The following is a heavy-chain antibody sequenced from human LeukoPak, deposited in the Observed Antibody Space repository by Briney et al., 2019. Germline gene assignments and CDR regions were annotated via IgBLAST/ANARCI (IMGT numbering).Heavy chain of an antibody. D-gene: IGHD3-22*01. Sequence: GGSLRLSCAASGFTFSSYSLHWVRQAPGKGLEGVAVIWYDGTNKYYADSVQGRFTISRDNSKNTLYLQMNSLRAEDTAVYYCARGLFYDSASGYFDYWGQGTLVAVSS. V-gene: IGHV3-33*01. CDR3: ARGLFYDSASGYFDY. CDR1: GFTFSSYS. CDR2: IWYDGTNK. J-gene: IGHJ4*02.